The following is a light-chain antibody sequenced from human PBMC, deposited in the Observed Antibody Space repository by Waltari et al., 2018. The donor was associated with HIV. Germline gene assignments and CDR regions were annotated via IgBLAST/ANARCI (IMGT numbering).Light chain of an antibody. CDR3: QQYGSSPYT. J-gene: IGKJ2*01. CDR1: QSVSSNY. V-gene: IGKV3-20*01. CDR2: GAS. Sequence: EIVLTQSPDPLSLSPGERAALPCRASQSVSSNYFAWYQQKPGQAPRLLIYGASSRATGIPDSFSGSGSGTDFTLTISRLEPEDFAVYYCQQYGSSPYTFGQGTKLEIK.